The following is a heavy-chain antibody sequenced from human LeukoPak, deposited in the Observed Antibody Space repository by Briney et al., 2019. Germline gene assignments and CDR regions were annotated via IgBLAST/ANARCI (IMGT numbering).Heavy chain of an antibody. V-gene: IGHV3-21*01. CDR3: ARDQEGHPLDRGSYYPRGFDY. Sequence: GGSLRLSCGASGFAFRTYSMNWVRQAPGKGLEWVSSISSSSSYIYYADSVKGRFTISRDNAKNSLYLQMNSLRAEDTAVYYCARDQEGHPLDRGSYYPRGFDYWGQGTLVTVSS. D-gene: IGHD3-10*01. CDR2: ISSSSSYI. J-gene: IGHJ4*02. CDR1: GFAFRTYS.